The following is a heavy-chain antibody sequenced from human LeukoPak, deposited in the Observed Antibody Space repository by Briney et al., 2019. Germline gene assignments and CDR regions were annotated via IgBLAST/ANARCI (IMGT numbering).Heavy chain of an antibody. V-gene: IGHV4-39*07. Sequence: SETLSLTCTVSSGSISSSSYYWGWIRQPPGKGLEWIGSIYYSGSTYYNPSLKSRVTISVDTSKNQFSLKLSSVTAADTAVYYCARLPGLTEDSSGYYLYYYYMDVWGKGTTVTISS. D-gene: IGHD3-22*01. CDR3: ARLPGLTEDSSGYYLYYYYMDV. J-gene: IGHJ6*03. CDR1: SGSISSSSYY. CDR2: IYYSGST.